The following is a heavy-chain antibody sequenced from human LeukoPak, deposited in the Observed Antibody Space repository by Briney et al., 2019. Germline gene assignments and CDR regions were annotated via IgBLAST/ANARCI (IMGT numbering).Heavy chain of an antibody. Sequence: GGSLRLSRAASGFTFGDYAMHWVRQAPGKGLEWVSGISWNSGSIVYADSVKGRFTISRDNAKNSLYLQMNSLRAEDMALYYCAKLRSGSFDIWGQGTMVTVSS. V-gene: IGHV3-9*03. CDR2: ISWNSGSI. CDR1: GFTFGDYA. CDR3: AKLRSGSFDI. J-gene: IGHJ3*02.